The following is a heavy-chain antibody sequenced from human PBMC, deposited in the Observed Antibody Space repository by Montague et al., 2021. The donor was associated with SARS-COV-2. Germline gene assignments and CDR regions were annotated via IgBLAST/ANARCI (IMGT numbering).Heavy chain of an antibody. J-gene: IGHJ4*02. D-gene: IGHD1-1*01. CDR1: GGSFSDYH. CDR3: ARGAPGY. CDR2: INHGGST. V-gene: IGHV4-34*01. Sequence: SETQSLTCAVYGGSFSDYHWTWIRQSPGGGLEWIGQINHGGSTKYNPSLKSRVAISIDTPKNQFSLKLTSVTAADTAVYYCARGAPGYWGQGTLVTVSS.